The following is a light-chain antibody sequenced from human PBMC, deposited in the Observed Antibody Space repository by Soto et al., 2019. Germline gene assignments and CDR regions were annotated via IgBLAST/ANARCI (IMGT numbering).Light chain of an antibody. CDR1: SGHSRYT. CDR2: VESDGSH. CDR3: QTWGTGIP. V-gene: IGLV4-69*01. Sequence: QSVLTQSPSAAASLGASVKLTCTLSSGHSRYTIAWHQQQPEKGPRYLMKVESDGSHNKGDGIPDRFSGSSSGAERYLTISGLQSEDEADYYCQTWGTGIPFGGGTKLTVL. J-gene: IGLJ2*01.